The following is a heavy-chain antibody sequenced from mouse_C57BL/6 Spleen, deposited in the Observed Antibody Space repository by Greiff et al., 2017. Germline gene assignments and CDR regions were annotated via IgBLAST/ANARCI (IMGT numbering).Heavy chain of an antibody. J-gene: IGHJ1*03. Sequence: VQLQQSGPELVKPGASVKISCKASGYTFTDYYMNWVKQSHGKSLEWIGDINPNNGGTSYNQKFKGKATLTVDKSSSTAYMELRSLTSEDSAVYYCARSYWGYWYFDVWGTGTTVTVSS. V-gene: IGHV1-26*01. CDR3: ARSYWGYWYFDV. CDR2: INPNNGGT. D-gene: IGHD4-1*01. CDR1: GYTFTDYY.